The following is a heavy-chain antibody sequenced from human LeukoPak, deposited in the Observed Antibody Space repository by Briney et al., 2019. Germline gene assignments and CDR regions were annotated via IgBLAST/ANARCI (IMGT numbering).Heavy chain of an antibody. J-gene: IGHJ4*02. V-gene: IGHV4-59*01. Sequence: SETLSLTCTVSGGSISSCYWSWIRQPPGKGLEWIGYIYYSGSTNYNPSLKSRVTISVDTSKNQFSLKLSSVTAADTAVYYCARVSYSSGWYDDYFDYWGQRTLVTVSS. D-gene: IGHD6-19*01. CDR2: IYYSGST. CDR3: ARVSYSSGWYDDYFDY. CDR1: GGSISSCY.